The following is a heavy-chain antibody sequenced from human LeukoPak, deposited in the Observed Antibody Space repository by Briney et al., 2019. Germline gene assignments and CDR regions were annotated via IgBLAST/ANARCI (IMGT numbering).Heavy chain of an antibody. D-gene: IGHD4/OR15-4a*01. V-gene: IGHV3-48*03. CDR2: IGTSDTDV. J-gene: IGHJ4*02. Sequence: PGGSLRLSCAASGFTFSSYEMNWVRQAPGKGLEWISFIGTSDTDVLYAASAKGRFTISRDNAKNSLYLQMDSLRVEDTAVYYCARDEYGSRDFDYWGQGTLVTVSS. CDR3: ARDEYGSRDFDY. CDR1: GFTFSSYE.